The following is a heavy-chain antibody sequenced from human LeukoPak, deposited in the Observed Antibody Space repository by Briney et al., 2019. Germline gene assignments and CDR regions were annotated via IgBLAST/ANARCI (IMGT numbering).Heavy chain of an antibody. V-gene: IGHV3-11*06. CDR2: VSRSSSHT. Sequence: GGSLRLSCAASGFTFSDYYMSWIRQAPGKGLEWVSYVSRSSSHTNYADSVKGRFTISRDNSKNTVYLQMSSLRAEDTALYYCATGLRAFDYWGQGSLVTVSS. J-gene: IGHJ4*02. D-gene: IGHD3/OR15-3a*01. CDR1: GFTFSDYY. CDR3: ATGLRAFDY.